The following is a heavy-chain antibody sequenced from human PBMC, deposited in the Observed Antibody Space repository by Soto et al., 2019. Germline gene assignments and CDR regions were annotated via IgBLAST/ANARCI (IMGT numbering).Heavy chain of an antibody. CDR2: INHSGST. J-gene: IGHJ5*02. V-gene: IGHV4-34*01. Sequence: QVQLQRWGAGLLKPSETLSLTCAVYGGSFSGYYWSWIRQPPGKGLEWIGEINHSGSTNYNPSLKSRVTISVDTSKNQFSLKLSSVTAADTAVYYCARVGPRGWFDPWGQGTLVTVSS. D-gene: IGHD3-10*01. CDR1: GGSFSGYY. CDR3: ARVGPRGWFDP.